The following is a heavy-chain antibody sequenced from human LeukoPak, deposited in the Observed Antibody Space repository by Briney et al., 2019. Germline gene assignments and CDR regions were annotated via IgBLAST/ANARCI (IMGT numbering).Heavy chain of an antibody. CDR1: GFSIDDYA. D-gene: IGHD5-12*01. V-gene: IGHV3-9*01. CDR3: AKVTSGYPYYLDY. J-gene: IGHJ4*02. Sequence: SLLLSCAASGFSIDDYAMHWVRQAPGEGLEWVSGISWNSGSIGYADSVKGRFTISRDNAKNSLYLQMNSLRAEDTAVYYCAKVTSGYPYYLDYWGQGTLVTVSS. CDR2: ISWNSGSI.